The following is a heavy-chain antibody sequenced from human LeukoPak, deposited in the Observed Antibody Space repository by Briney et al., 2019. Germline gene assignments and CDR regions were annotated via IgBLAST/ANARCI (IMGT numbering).Heavy chain of an antibody. CDR3: AKWGCSGSDCYPFDY. CDR1: GFTFSSYD. Sequence: PGGTLRLSCAASGFTFSSYDMSWVRQAPGKGLEWVSTISASGGGVYYADSVKGRFTISRDNAKNALYLQMNSLRAEDTAVYYCAKWGCSGSDCYPFDYWGQGTLVTVSS. V-gene: IGHV3-23*01. J-gene: IGHJ4*02. CDR2: ISASGGGV. D-gene: IGHD2-21*02.